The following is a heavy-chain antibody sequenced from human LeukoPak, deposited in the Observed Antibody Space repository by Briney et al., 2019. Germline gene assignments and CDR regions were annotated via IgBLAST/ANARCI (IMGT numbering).Heavy chain of an antibody. CDR3: VKDRGDWDTNDAFDI. D-gene: IGHD3/OR15-3a*01. Sequence: PGGSLRLSCAASGFTFSSYGMSWVRQAPGKGLEWVSAISGSGQSTYYADSVKGRFTISRDNSKNTLYLLMNSLRAEDTAVYYCVKDRGDWDTNDAFDIWGQGTMVTVSS. V-gene: IGHV3-23*01. J-gene: IGHJ3*02. CDR1: GFTFSSYG. CDR2: ISGSGQST.